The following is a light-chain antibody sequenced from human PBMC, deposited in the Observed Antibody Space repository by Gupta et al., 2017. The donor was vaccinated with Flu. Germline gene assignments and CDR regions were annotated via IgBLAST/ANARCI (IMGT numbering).Light chain of an antibody. CDR3: CSYAGSITLYV. CDR2: EGS. V-gene: IGLV2-23*01. J-gene: IGLJ1*01. Sequence: SSDIGSYNPVSWYQQHPGKAPKLLIYEGSKRPSGVSNRFSGSKSGNTASLTISGLHAEDEADYYCCSYAGSITLYVFGSGTKVTVL. CDR1: SSDIGSYNP.